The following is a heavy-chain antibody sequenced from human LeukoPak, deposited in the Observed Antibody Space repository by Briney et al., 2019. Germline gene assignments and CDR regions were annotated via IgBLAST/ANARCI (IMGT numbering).Heavy chain of an antibody. J-gene: IGHJ3*02. V-gene: IGHV1-18*01. D-gene: IGHD6-13*01. CDR1: GYTFTSYG. CDR2: ISAYNGNT. Sequence: GASVKVSCKASGYTFTSYGISRVRQAPGQGLEWMGWISAYNGNTNYEQKLQGRVTMTTDTSTSTAYMELRSLRSDDTAVYYCARVLQQLFPDAFDIWGQGTMVTVSS. CDR3: ARVLQQLFPDAFDI.